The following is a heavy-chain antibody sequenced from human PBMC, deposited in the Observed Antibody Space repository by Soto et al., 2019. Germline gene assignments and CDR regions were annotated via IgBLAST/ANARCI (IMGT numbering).Heavy chain of an antibody. CDR3: ARQILVVAASYECWFDP. Sequence: SETLSLTCTVSGGSISSYYWSWIRQPPGKGLEWIGYIYYSGSTNYNPSLKSRVTISVDTSKNQFSLMLSSVTAADTAVYYCARQILVVAASYECWFDPWGQGTLVTVSS. D-gene: IGHD2-15*01. CDR2: IYYSGST. V-gene: IGHV4-59*08. J-gene: IGHJ5*02. CDR1: GGSISSYY.